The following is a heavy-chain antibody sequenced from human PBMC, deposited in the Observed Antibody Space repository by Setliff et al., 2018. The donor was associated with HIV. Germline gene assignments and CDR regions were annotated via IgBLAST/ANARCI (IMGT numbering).Heavy chain of an antibody. Sequence: GESLKISCKDSGFSFTSYWISWVCQMPGKGLEWMGRIDPADSYTHYSPSFQGHITISIDKSISSASLHWSSLRTSDTAIYYCARHFGYNPGWFDSWGQGTLVTVSS. J-gene: IGHJ5*01. CDR3: ARHFGYNPGWFDS. CDR2: IDPADSYT. V-gene: IGHV5-10-1*01. CDR1: GFSFTSYW. D-gene: IGHD3-10*01.